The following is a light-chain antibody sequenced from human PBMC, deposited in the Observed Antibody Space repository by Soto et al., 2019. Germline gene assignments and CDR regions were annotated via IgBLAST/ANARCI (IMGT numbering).Light chain of an antibody. Sequence: QSALTQPASVSGSPGQSITISCTGTSNDIGGYDYVSWYQQHPGKAPKLMIYDVTYRPSGVSNRFSGSKSGNTASLTISGLQAEEEADYYCCSYTTSTAVIFGGGTKLTVL. J-gene: IGLJ2*01. CDR3: CSYTTSTAVI. CDR2: DVT. V-gene: IGLV2-14*03. CDR1: SNDIGGYDY.